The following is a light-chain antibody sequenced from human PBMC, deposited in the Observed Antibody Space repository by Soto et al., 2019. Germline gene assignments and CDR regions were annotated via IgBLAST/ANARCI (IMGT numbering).Light chain of an antibody. Sequence: EIVLTQSPATLSLSPGERATLSCRASQSVSSSYLAWYQQKPGQAPRLLIYGASSRATGIPDRFSGSGSGTDFTLTISRLEPEDFAVYYCQQYGSSPQTFGQGTK. V-gene: IGKV3-20*01. CDR2: GAS. CDR1: QSVSSSY. J-gene: IGKJ1*01. CDR3: QQYGSSPQT.